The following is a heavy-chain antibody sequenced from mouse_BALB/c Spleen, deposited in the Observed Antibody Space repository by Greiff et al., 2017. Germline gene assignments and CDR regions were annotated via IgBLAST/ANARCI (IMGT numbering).Heavy chain of an antibody. CDR3: ARHREGNYFDY. CDR2: ISSGGGST. Sequence: EVQLVESGGGLVKPGGSLKLSCAASGFAFSSYDMSWVRQTPEKRLEWVAYISSGGGSTYYPDTVKGRFTISRDNAKNTLYLQMSSLKSEDTAMYYCARHREGNYFDYWGQGTTLTVSS. CDR1: GFAFSSYD. J-gene: IGHJ2*01. V-gene: IGHV5-12-1*01. D-gene: IGHD3-3*01.